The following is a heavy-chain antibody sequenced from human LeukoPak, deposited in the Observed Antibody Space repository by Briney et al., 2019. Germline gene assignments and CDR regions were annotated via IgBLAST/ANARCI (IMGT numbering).Heavy chain of an antibody. CDR3: SRENGAFSPFGY. Sequence: SETLSLTCGVSGGSITSTNWWSWVRQPPGQGLEWIGEVSLSGLTNYNPSLSSRIVMALDTSKNHLSLHLTSVTAADTAVYYCSRENGAFSPFGYWGQGYLVTVLS. J-gene: IGHJ4*02. CDR2: VSLSGLT. D-gene: IGHD2-8*01. CDR1: GGSITSTNW. V-gene: IGHV4-4*02.